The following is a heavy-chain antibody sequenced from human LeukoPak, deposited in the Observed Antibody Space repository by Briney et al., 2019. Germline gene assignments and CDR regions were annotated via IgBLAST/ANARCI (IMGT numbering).Heavy chain of an antibody. J-gene: IGHJ4*02. CDR2: INHSGST. CDR1: GGSFSGYY. Sequence: SETLSLTCAVYGGSFSGYYWSWIRQPPGKGLEWIGEINHSGSTNYNPSLKSRVTISVDTSKNQFSLKLSSVTAADTAVYYCVRGRGDYYDSSGGYYFDFWGQGTLVTVSS. D-gene: IGHD3-22*01. V-gene: IGHV4-34*01. CDR3: VRGRGDYYDSSGGYYFDF.